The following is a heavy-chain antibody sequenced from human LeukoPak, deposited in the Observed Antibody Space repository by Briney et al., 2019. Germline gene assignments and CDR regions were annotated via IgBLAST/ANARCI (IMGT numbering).Heavy chain of an antibody. CDR3: ARGMQQLYHFDS. Sequence: SETLSLTCTVSGGSISSYYWSWIRQPPGKGLEWIGYMYYSGSTNYNPSPKSRVTISVDTSKNQFSLKLSSVTAADTAVYYCARGMQQLYHFDSWGRGTLVTVSS. CDR2: MYYSGST. J-gene: IGHJ4*02. V-gene: IGHV4-59*01. D-gene: IGHD6-13*01. CDR1: GGSISSYY.